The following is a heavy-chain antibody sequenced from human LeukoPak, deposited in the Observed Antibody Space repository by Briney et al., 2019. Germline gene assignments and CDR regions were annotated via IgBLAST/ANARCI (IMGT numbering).Heavy chain of an antibody. CDR3: VRHSRGPGFDY. D-gene: IGHD2-15*01. CDR2: IYYSGST. V-gene: IGHV4-59*08. Sequence: PSETLSLPCTVSGGSISSYYWSWIRQPPGKGLEWIGFIYYSGSTNYNPSLKSRVIISVDTSRNQFSLKMSSVSAADTAVYYCVRHSRGPGFDYWGQGTLVTVSS. J-gene: IGHJ4*02. CDR1: GGSISSYY.